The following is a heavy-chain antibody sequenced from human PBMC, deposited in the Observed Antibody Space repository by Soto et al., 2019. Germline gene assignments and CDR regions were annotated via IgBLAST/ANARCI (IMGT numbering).Heavy chain of an antibody. D-gene: IGHD6-19*01. Sequence: GGSLRLSCAASGFTFSSYAMHWVRQAPGKGLEWVAVISYDGSNKYYADSVKGRFTISRDNSKNTLYLQMNSLRAEDTAVYYCARDLEGIAVAGSFSLYFDYWRQGPLVT. CDR3: ARDLEGIAVAGSFSLYFDY. J-gene: IGHJ4*02. V-gene: IGHV3-30-3*01. CDR1: GFTFSSYA. CDR2: ISYDGSNK.